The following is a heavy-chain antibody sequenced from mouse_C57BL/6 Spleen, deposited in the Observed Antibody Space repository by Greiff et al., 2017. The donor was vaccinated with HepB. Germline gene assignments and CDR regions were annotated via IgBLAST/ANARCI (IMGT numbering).Heavy chain of an antibody. CDR1: GYTFTSYW. J-gene: IGHJ2*01. CDR2: IDPSDSYT. Sequence: VQLQQSGAELVMPGASVKLSCKASGYTFTSYWMHWVKQRPGQGLEWIGEIDPSDSYTNYTQKFKGKSTLPVDNSSSKAYMPLSSLTSVDSAVYYSARFNDGDFWGQGTTLTVSS. V-gene: IGHV1-69*01. CDR3: ARFNDGDF. D-gene: IGHD2-3*01.